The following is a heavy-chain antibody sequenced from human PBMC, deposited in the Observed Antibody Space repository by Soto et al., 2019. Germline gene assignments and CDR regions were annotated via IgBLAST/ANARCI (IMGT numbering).Heavy chain of an antibody. CDR2: INPKTAAT. J-gene: IGHJ6*02. CDR1: GYTFSDYF. CDR3: ARIKWGLDYYSGMDV. D-gene: IGHD1-26*01. V-gene: IGHV1-2*02. Sequence: QVQLVQSGAEVKKSGASVKVSCKASGYTFSDYFIQWLRQAPGQGLEWVAWINPKTAATNYAKKFQDRVTVTSDTSFSTADLELTRLRPDDTALYYCARIKWGLDYYSGMDVWGQGTAVPVSS.